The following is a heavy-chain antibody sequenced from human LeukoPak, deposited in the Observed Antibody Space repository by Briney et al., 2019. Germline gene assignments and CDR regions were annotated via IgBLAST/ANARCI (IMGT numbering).Heavy chain of an antibody. D-gene: IGHD3-16*01. CDR1: DFSFRAYS. J-gene: IGHJ4*02. Sequence: PGGSLRLSCGGSDFSFRAYSLIWARQTPGTGLEWISYISSGGGVTHYAESVKGRFSISRVNAKNSLFLRMNRLKDEDTAVYYCARVGVGDWGSVWDHWGQGVRVAVSS. V-gene: IGHV3-48*02. CDR2: ISSGGGVT. CDR3: ARVGVGDWGSVWDH.